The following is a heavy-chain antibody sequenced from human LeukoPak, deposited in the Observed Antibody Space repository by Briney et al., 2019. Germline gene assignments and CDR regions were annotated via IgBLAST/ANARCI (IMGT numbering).Heavy chain of an antibody. CDR3: ARDRITMVRGVLAGFDP. D-gene: IGHD3-10*01. CDR1: GYTFTSYG. V-gene: IGHV1-69*13. CDR2: IIPIFGTA. Sequence: ASVKVSCKASGYTFTSYGISWVRQAPGRGLEWMGGIIPIFGTANYAQKFQGRVTITADESTSTVYMELSSLRSEDTAVYYCARDRITMVRGVLAGFDPWGQGTLVTVSS. J-gene: IGHJ5*02.